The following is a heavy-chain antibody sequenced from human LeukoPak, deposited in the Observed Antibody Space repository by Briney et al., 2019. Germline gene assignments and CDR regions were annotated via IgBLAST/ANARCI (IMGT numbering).Heavy chain of an antibody. V-gene: IGHV3-23*01. CDR1: GFTFSGYA. D-gene: IGHD2-2*01. CDR3: AKDLGYCSSTSCYPPDY. Sequence: PGGSLRLSCAASGFTFSGYAMSWVRQAPGKGLEWVSAISGSGGSTYYADSVKGRFTISRDNSKNTLYLQMNSLRAEDTAVYYCAKDLGYCSSTSCYPPDYWGQGTLVTVSS. J-gene: IGHJ4*02. CDR2: ISGSGGST.